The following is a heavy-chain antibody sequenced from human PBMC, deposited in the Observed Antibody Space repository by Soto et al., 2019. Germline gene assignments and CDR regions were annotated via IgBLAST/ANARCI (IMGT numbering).Heavy chain of an antibody. V-gene: IGHV1-8*01. CDR2: MNPNSCNT. CDR1: GYTFTSYD. D-gene: IGHD3-10*01. CDR3: ARRHLSLWFGEHYREFDP. Sequence: QVQLVQSVAEVNKPGASVKVSCKASGYTFTSYDINWVRQATGQGLEWMGWMNPNSCNTGYAQKCKGRVTMTRNTSISTAYMELSSLRSEDTAVYYCARRHLSLWFGEHYREFDPWGQGTLVTVSS. J-gene: IGHJ5*01.